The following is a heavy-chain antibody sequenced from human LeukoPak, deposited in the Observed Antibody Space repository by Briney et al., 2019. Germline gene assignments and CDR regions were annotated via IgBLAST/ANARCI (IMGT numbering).Heavy chain of an antibody. V-gene: IGHV4-59*11. CDR1: GGSISSHY. J-gene: IGHJ4*02. Sequence: SETLSLTCTVSGGSISSHYWSWIRQPPGKGLEWIAYLFDSVNTKDNPSLQSRLTLSADTSKNQFSLRLSSVTAADTAVYYCAKVNYDDSSGFYYESDIDYWGQGTLVTVSS. D-gene: IGHD3-22*01. CDR3: AKVNYDDSSGFYYESDIDY. CDR2: LFDSVNT.